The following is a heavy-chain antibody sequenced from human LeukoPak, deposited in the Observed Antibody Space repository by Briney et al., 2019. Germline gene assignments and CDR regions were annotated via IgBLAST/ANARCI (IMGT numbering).Heavy chain of an antibody. CDR1: RFTSSDYT. CDR2: ISVSDDST. J-gene: IGHJ5*02. V-gene: IGHV3-23*01. D-gene: IGHD2-2*01. CDR3: AKDRFCSSTNCPYDQ. Sequence: GGSLRLSCAASRFTSSDYTMNWVRQAPGKGLEWVSGISVSDDSTYYAGSVKGRFTMSRDNSNNMLYLQMNSLRAEDTAVYYCAKDRFCSSTNCPYDQWGQGALVTVSS.